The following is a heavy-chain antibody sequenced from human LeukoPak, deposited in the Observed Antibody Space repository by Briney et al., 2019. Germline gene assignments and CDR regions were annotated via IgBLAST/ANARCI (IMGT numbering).Heavy chain of an antibody. V-gene: IGHV3-30*02. CDR2: IRYDGSNK. D-gene: IGHD6-13*01. Sequence: PGGSLRLSCAASGFTLSSYGMHWVRQAPGKGLEWVAFIRYDGSNKYYADSVKGRFTISRDNSKNTLYLQMNSLRAEDTAVYYCAKDSSPYSSSWYPDYWGQGTLVTVSS. CDR1: GFTLSSYG. CDR3: AKDSSPYSSSWYPDY. J-gene: IGHJ4*02.